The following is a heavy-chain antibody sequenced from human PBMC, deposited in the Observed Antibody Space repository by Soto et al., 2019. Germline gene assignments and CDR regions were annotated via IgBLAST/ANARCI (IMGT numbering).Heavy chain of an antibody. CDR1: GFTFSSYW. J-gene: IGHJ6*02. D-gene: IGHD6-13*01. CDR2: IKQDGSEE. V-gene: IGHV3-7*01. Sequence: EVQLVESGGGLVQPGGSLRLSCVDSGFTFSSYWMSWVRQAPVKGLEWVGNIKQDGSEENYVDSLKGRFTISRDNAKNEMYLQMNSLRVEDTAVYYCARLAATGRGWDVWGQGTTVVVSS. CDR3: ARLAATGRGWDV.